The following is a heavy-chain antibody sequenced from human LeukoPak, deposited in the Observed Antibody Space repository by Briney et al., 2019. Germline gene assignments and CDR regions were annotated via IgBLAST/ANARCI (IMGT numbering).Heavy chain of an antibody. Sequence: LPGGSLRLSCAASGFTFSTYDMTLVRQAPGKGLEWVSAIGSSGSTYYADSVKGRFTISRDNSKNTLYLQMNSLRAEDTAIYYCANPFYGSGPRGYWGQGTLVTVSS. CDR2: IGSSGST. D-gene: IGHD3-10*01. CDR3: ANPFYGSGPRGY. V-gene: IGHV3-23*01. J-gene: IGHJ4*02. CDR1: GFTFSTYD.